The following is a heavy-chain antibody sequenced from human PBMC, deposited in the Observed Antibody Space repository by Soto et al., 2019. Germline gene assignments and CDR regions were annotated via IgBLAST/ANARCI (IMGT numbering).Heavy chain of an antibody. V-gene: IGHV4-30-4*01. CDR3: ARAAGTPGYYYYGMDV. CDR2: IYYSGST. CDR1: GGSISSGDYY. D-gene: IGHD6-13*01. Sequence: PSETLSLTCTVSGGSISSGDYYWSWIRQPPGKGLEWIGYIYYSGSTYYNPSLKSRVTISVDASKNQFSLKLSSVTAADTAVYYCARAAGTPGYYYYGMDVWGQGTTVTV. J-gene: IGHJ6*02.